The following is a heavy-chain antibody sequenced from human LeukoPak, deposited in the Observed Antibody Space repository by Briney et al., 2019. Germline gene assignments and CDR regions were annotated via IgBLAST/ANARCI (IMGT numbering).Heavy chain of an antibody. CDR2: IYTSGST. CDR3: ARGFLKGDYDWFDP. Sequence: PSETLSLTCTVSGASINSGAYYWTWIRQPAGKGLEWIGRIYTSGSTNYNPSLKSRVTISVDTSNNQFSLKLSSVTAADTAVCYCARGFLKGDYDWFDPWGQGTLVTVSS. V-gene: IGHV4-61*02. D-gene: IGHD4-17*01. CDR1: GASINSGAYY. J-gene: IGHJ5*02.